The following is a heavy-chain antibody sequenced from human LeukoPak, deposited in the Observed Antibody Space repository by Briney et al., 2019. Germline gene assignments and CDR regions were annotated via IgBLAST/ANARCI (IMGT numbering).Heavy chain of an antibody. CDR2: ISSSGSTI. V-gene: IGHV3-11*01. J-gene: IGHJ4*02. D-gene: IGHD5-18*01. Sequence: KSGGSLRLSCAASGFTFSDYYMSWIRQAPGKGLEWVSYISSSGSTIYYADSVKGRSTISRDNAKNSLYLQMNSLRAEDTAVYYCARHLGIQLWSHSLDYWGQGTLVTVSS. CDR3: ARHLGIQLWSHSLDY. CDR1: GFTFSDYY.